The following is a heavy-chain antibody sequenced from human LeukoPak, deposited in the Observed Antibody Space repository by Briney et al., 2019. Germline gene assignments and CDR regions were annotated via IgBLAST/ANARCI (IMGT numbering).Heavy chain of an antibody. Sequence: GGSLRLSCAASGFTFSSYWMSWVRQAPGKGLEWVANIKQDGSEKYYVDSVKGRFTISRDNAKNSLYLQMNSLRAEDTAVYYCARDSVCGGRTCPAGRFYYYYMDVWGKGTTVTVSS. D-gene: IGHD2-15*01. CDR3: ARDSVCGGRTCPAGRFYYYYMDV. CDR1: GFTFSSYW. J-gene: IGHJ6*03. V-gene: IGHV3-7*03. CDR2: IKQDGSEK.